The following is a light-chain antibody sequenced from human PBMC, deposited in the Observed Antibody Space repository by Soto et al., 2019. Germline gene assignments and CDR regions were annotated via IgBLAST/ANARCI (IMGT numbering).Light chain of an antibody. V-gene: IGKV1-39*01. J-gene: IGKJ5*01. CDR1: ESISRH. CDR2: AAS. Sequence: DIQMTQSPSSLSASVGDRVTITCRASESISRHLNWYQQKPGKAPKLLIYAASSLQNGVPSRFXGSGSGTDFTHTISNLQPEDFATYYCQQSYSTLSITFGQGTRLEIK. CDR3: QQSYSTLSIT.